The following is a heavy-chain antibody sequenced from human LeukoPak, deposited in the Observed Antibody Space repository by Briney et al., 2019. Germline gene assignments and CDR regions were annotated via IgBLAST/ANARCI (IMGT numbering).Heavy chain of an antibody. CDR2: IKQDGSEK. CDR1: GFTFSDFW. V-gene: IGHV3-7*03. Sequence: GGSLRLSCAASGFTFSDFWMTWARQSPGKGLEWVANIKQDGSEKYYVDSVRGRFTISRDNAKNSLYLQMNSLRAEDTAVYYCAKGGSSSLYYYYYMDVWGKGTTVTVSS. CDR3: AKGGSSSLYYYYYMDV. J-gene: IGHJ6*03. D-gene: IGHD6-13*01.